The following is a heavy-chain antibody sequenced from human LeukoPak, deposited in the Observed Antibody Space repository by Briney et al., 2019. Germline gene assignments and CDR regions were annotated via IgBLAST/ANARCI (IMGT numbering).Heavy chain of an antibody. Sequence: PSQTLSLTCTVSGGSISSGSYYWSWIRQPAGEGLEWIGRIYTSGSTNYNPSLKSRVTISVDTSKNQFSLKLSSVTAADTAVYYCARDSGFGEFGFDYWGQGTLVTVSS. CDR3: ARDSGFGEFGFDY. V-gene: IGHV4-61*02. J-gene: IGHJ4*02. CDR1: GGSISSGSYY. CDR2: IYTSGST. D-gene: IGHD3-10*01.